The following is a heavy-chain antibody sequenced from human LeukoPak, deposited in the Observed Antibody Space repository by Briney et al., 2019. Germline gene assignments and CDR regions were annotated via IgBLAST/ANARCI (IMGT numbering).Heavy chain of an antibody. D-gene: IGHD6-19*01. CDR1: GFTFSGYA. CDR2: ISYDGSNK. CDR3: AKHSARGIAVAGGAYGMDV. V-gene: IGHV3-30-3*02. Sequence: PGRSLRLSCAASGFTFSGYAMHWVRQAPGKGLEWVAVISYDGSNKYYADSVKGRFTISRDNSKNTLYLQMNSLRAEDTAVYYCAKHSARGIAVAGGAYGMDVWGQGTTVTVSS. J-gene: IGHJ6*02.